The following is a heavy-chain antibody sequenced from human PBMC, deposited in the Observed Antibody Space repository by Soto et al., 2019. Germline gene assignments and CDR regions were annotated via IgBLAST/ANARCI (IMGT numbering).Heavy chain of an antibody. V-gene: IGHV3-30-3*01. J-gene: IGHJ6*02. Sequence: QVQLVESGGGVVQPGRSLRLSCAASGFTFSSYAMHWVRQAPGKGLEWVAVISYDGSNKYYADSVKGRFTISRDNSKNTLNLQMNSRSAEDTAVYYCGRDPRYRSSWYPRYYYGMDVWGQGTTVTVSS. D-gene: IGHD6-13*01. CDR1: GFTFSSYA. CDR3: GRDPRYRSSWYPRYYYGMDV. CDR2: ISYDGSNK.